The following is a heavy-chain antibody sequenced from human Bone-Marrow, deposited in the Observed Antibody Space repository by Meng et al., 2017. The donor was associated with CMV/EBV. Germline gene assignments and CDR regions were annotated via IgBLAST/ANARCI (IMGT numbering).Heavy chain of an antibody. Sequence: GESLKIFRATSGFTFGCYAMHWVRQAPGKGLEWAAVISYDGSNKYYADSVKGRFTISRDNSKNRLYLQMNSLRAEDTAVYYCARGITTFGVVIMSYYYGMDVWGQGTTVTVSS. CDR1: GFTFGCYA. CDR2: ISYDGSNK. J-gene: IGHJ6*02. V-gene: IGHV3-30*04. CDR3: ARGITTFGVVIMSYYYGMDV. D-gene: IGHD3-3*01.